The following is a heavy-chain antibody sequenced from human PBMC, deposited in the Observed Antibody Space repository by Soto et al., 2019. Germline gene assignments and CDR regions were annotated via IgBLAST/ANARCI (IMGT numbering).Heavy chain of an antibody. J-gene: IGHJ2*01. D-gene: IGHD1-7*01. CDR1: GGTFGNLA. CDR3: ATGTRDGSKSWYFDL. CDR2: IIPIYGTS. Sequence: QVQLEQSGAELKMPGSSVKVSCRASGGTFGNLAISWVRQAPGQGPEWVAGIIPIYGTSNAADDFRGRITLNADDSTATAYMELSSLKSEDTAVYYCATGTRDGSKSWYFDLWGRGTQVTVSS. V-gene: IGHV1-69*01.